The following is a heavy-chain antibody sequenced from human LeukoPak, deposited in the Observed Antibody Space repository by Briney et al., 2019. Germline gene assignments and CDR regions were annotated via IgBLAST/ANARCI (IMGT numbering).Heavy chain of an antibody. CDR3: AREMVHDNWFDP. CDR1: GGTFSSYA. V-gene: IGHV1-2*02. J-gene: IGHJ5*02. CDR2: INPNSGGT. Sequence: ASVKVSCKASGGTFSSYAISWVRQAPGQGLEWMGWINPNSGGTNYAQKFQGRVTMTRDTSISTAYMELSRLRSDDTAVYYCAREMVHDNWFDPWGQGTLVTVSS. D-gene: IGHD3-10*01.